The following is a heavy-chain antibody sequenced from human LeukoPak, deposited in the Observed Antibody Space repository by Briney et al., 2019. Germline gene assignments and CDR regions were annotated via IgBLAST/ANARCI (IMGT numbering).Heavy chain of an antibody. CDR3: ARGVRGVNWFDP. CDR2: IYAGGST. Sequence: GGSLRLSCAASGFTFSDYYMSWIRQAPGKGLEWVSVIYAGGSTYYADSVKGRFTISRDNSKNTVYLQMNSLRAEDTAVYYCARGVRGVNWFDPWGQGTLVTVSS. D-gene: IGHD3-10*01. J-gene: IGHJ5*02. CDR1: GFTFSDYY. V-gene: IGHV3-66*01.